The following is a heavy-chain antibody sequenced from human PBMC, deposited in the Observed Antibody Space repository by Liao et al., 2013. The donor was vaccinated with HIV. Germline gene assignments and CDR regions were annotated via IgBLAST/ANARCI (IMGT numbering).Heavy chain of an antibody. J-gene: IGHJ4*02. CDR2: IYHRGST. Sequence: QVQLQESGSGLVKPSQTLSLTCAVSGGSISSGGYSWSWIRQPPGKGLEWIGYIYHRGSTNYNPSLKSRVTISVDRSKNQISLKMSSVTAADTAVYYCARADTTLVGAYYFDYWGQGTLVTVSS. V-gene: IGHV4-30-2*01. D-gene: IGHD5-18*01. CDR1: GGSISSGGYS. CDR3: ARADTTLVGAYYFDY.